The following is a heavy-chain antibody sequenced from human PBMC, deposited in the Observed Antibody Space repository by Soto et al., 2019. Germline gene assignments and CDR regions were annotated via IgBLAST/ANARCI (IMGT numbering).Heavy chain of an antibody. Sequence: HVQLVESGGGVVQPGKSLRLSCAASGFNFSSYGMHWVRQAPGKGLEWVAALWYDGNNKYYAESVKGRFTISRDNSKNTLYLQMNSLRVEDTAVYYCARVPCSGGSCYWGGLENWGHGTLVTVSS. CDR3: ARVPCSGGSCYWGGLEN. V-gene: IGHV3-33*01. CDR1: GFNFSSYG. D-gene: IGHD2-15*01. CDR2: LWYDGNNK. J-gene: IGHJ4*01.